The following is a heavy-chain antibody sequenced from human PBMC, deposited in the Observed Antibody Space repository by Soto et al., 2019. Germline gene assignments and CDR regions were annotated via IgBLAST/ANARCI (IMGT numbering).Heavy chain of an antibody. Sequence: TLSLTCTVSGGSISSYYWSWIRQPPGKGLEWIGYIYYSGSTNYNPSLKSRVTISVDTSKNQFSLKLSSVTAADTAVYYCARDFSLYDAFDIWGQGTMVTVSS. V-gene: IGHV4-59*01. D-gene: IGHD2-15*01. CDR2: IYYSGST. CDR1: GGSISSYY. CDR3: ARDFSLYDAFDI. J-gene: IGHJ3*02.